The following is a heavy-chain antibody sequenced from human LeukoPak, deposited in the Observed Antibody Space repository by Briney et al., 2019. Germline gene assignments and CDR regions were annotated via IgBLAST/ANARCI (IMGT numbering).Heavy chain of an antibody. CDR2: INHSGST. Sequence: PSETLSPTRAVYGGSFSGYYWSWIRQPPGKGLEWIGEINHSGSTHYNPSLKRRVTISVDTSQNPFFPKLNLVTAADPAVFLLARGRHFDLWGGGTLVSVSS. CDR1: GGSFSGYY. V-gene: IGHV4-34*01. J-gene: IGHJ2*01. CDR3: ARGRHFDL.